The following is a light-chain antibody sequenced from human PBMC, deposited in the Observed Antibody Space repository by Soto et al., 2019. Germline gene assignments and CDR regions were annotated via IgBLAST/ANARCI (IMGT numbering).Light chain of an antibody. Sequence: DIRMTQSPSSLSASVGDRVTITCRASQSISSYLNWYQQKPGKAPKLLIYAASSLQSGVPARFSGSGSGTEFTLTISSLQSEDFAVYYCQQYNNWPITFGQGTRLEIK. J-gene: IGKJ5*01. V-gene: IGKV1-39*01. CDR1: QSISSY. CDR2: AAS. CDR3: QQYNNWPIT.